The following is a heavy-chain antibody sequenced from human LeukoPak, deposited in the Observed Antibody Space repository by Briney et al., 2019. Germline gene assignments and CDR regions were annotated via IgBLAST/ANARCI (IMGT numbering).Heavy chain of an antibody. CDR1: GFTFSSYA. D-gene: IGHD2-2*01. V-gene: IGHV3-23*01. J-gene: IGHJ6*01. CDR3: AKGGPVVTAAIWGYYYGMDV. Sequence: GGSLRLSCAASGFTFSSYAMSWGRQPPGEGLEWGSAIIGSGGSTNYADSVKGRFTISRDNSKNTLYLQMNSLRAEDTAVYYCAKGGPVVTAAIWGYYYGMDVWGQGNTVTVSS. CDR2: IIGSGGST.